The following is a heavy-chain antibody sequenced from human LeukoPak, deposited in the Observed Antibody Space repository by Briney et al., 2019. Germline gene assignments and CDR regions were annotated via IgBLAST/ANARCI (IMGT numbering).Heavy chain of an antibody. V-gene: IGHV3-23*01. CDR1: GFTFSSYA. Sequence: GGSLRLSCAASGFTFSSYAMSWVRQAPGKGLAGVSAISGSGGSTYYADSVKGRFTISRDNSKNTLYLQMNSLRAEDTAVYYWAKALYGSGSTRDCWGQGTLVTVSS. CDR3: AKALYGSGSTRDC. CDR2: ISGSGGST. J-gene: IGHJ4*02. D-gene: IGHD3-10*01.